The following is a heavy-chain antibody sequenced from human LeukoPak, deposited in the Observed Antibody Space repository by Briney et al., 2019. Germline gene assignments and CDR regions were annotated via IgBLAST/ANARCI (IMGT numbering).Heavy chain of an antibody. J-gene: IGHJ6*04. CDR1: GGSTSSYY. CDR3: ARGSERLSRKMDV. V-gene: IGHV4-59*01. D-gene: IGHD2-2*01. Sequence: PSETLSLTCTVSGGSTSSYYWSWIRQPPGKGLEWIGYIYYSGSTNYNPSLKSRVTISVDTSKNQFSLKLSSVTAADTAVYYCARGSERLSRKMDVWGKGTTVTVSS. CDR2: IYYSGST.